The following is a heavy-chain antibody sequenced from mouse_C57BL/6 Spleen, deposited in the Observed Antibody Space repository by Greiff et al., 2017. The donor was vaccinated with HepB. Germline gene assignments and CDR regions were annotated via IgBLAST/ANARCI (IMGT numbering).Heavy chain of an antibody. V-gene: IGHV1-15*01. CDR1: GYTFTDYE. J-gene: IGHJ2*01. D-gene: IGHD1-1*01. CDR2: IDPETGGT. Sequence: QVQLQQSGAELVRPGASVTLSCKASGYTFTDYEMHWVKQTPVHGLEWIGAIDPETGGTAYNQKFKGKAILTADKSSSTAYMELRSLTSEDSAVYYCTRHYGSIYFDYWGQGTTLTVSS. CDR3: TRHYGSIYFDY.